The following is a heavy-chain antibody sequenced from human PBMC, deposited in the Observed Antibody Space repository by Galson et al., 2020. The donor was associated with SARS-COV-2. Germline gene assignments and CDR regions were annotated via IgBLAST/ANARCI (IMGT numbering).Heavy chain of an antibody. CDR2: ISSSSYI. Sequence: GGSLRLSCAASGFTFSSYSMNWVRQAPGKGLEWVSSISSSSYIYYADSVKGRFTISRDNAKNSLYLQMNSLRAEDTAVYYWARVGFGIVVVEGDSYYYYYMGVWGKGPTVTASS. V-gene: IGHV3-21*01. D-gene: IGHD2-2*01. CDR3: ARVGFGIVVVEGDSYYYYYMGV. J-gene: IGHJ6*03. CDR1: GFTFSSYS.